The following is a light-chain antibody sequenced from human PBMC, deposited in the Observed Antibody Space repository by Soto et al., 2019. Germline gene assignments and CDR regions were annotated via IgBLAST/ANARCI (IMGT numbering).Light chain of an antibody. CDR1: QSVSSSY. CDR3: QQYGSSPWT. Sequence: EIVLTQSPGTLSLSTGERATLSCRASQSVSSSYLAWHQQKSGQAPRLLIYGASSRATGIPDRFSGSASGTDFTLTISRLEPEDFAVYFCQQYGSSPWTFGQGTKV. J-gene: IGKJ1*01. CDR2: GAS. V-gene: IGKV3-20*01.